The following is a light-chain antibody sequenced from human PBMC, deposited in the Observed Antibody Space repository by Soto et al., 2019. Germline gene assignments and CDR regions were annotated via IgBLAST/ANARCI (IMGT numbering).Light chain of an antibody. J-gene: IGKJ1*01. Sequence: EIVLTQSPGTLSLSPGERATLSCRASQSVSSSYLAWYQQKPGQAPRLLIYGVSSRATGIPDRFSGSGSGTDFTLTISRLEPEDFAVYYCQPYGSSPGTFGQGTKVEIK. V-gene: IGKV3-20*01. CDR2: GVS. CDR1: QSVSSSY. CDR3: QPYGSSPGT.